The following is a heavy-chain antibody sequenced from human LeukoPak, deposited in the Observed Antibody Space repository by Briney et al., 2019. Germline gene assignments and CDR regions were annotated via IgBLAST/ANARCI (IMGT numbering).Heavy chain of an antibody. D-gene: IGHD3-3*01. Sequence: PGGSLRLSCTASGFTFSTYAMPWVRQAPGGALEWVSGISASGANTFYTDSVKGRFTISRDNSKNTLHLQTSSLRAEDTALYYCARDRRWGDFWSGDGRPGWFDPWGQGTLVTVSS. J-gene: IGHJ5*02. V-gene: IGHV3-23*01. CDR2: ISASGANT. CDR3: ARDRRWGDFWSGDGRPGWFDP. CDR1: GFTFSTYA.